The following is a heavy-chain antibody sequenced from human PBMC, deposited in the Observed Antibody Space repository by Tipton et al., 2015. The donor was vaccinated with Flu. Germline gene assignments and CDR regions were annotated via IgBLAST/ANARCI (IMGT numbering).Heavy chain of an antibody. CDR3: ARDDGDYGSESYHYYYGMDV. Sequence: PSLTCAVSGVSISSGTHYWSWIRQPAGKGLEWIGRIYTSGSTNYNPSLKTRVTISVDTSKNQFSLKLSSVTAADTAVYYCARDDGDYGSESYHYYYGMDVWGQGATVTVSS. D-gene: IGHD3-10*01. J-gene: IGHJ6*02. V-gene: IGHV4-61*02. CDR2: IYTSGST. CDR1: GVSISSGTHY.